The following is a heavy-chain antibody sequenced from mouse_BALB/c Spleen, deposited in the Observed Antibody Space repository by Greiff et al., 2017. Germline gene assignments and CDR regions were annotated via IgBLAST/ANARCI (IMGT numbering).Heavy chain of an antibody. J-gene: IGHJ4*01. CDR3: ARDRGYRYEDAMDY. D-gene: IGHD2-14*01. CDR2: ISYDGSN. Sequence: VQLQQSGPGLVKPSQSLSLTCSVTGYSITSGYYWNWIRQFPGNKLEWMGYISYDGSNNYNPSLKNRISIARDTSKNQFFLKLNSVTTEDTATYYCARDRGYRYEDAMDYWGQGTSVTVSS. CDR1: GYSITSGYY. V-gene: IGHV3-6*02.